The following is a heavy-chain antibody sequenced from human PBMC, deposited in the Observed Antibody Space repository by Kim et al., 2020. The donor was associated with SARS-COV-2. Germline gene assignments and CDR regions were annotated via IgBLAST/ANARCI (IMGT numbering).Heavy chain of an antibody. Sequence: SVKVSCKASGGTFSSYAISWVRQAPGQWLEWMGRIIPILGIANYAQKFQGRVTITADKSTSTAYMELSSLRSEDTAVYYCATNAALRYFDWLFFDYWGQGTLVTVSS. CDR1: GGTFSSYA. J-gene: IGHJ4*02. CDR3: ATNAALRYFDWLFFDY. D-gene: IGHD3-9*01. CDR2: IIPILGIA. V-gene: IGHV1-69*04.